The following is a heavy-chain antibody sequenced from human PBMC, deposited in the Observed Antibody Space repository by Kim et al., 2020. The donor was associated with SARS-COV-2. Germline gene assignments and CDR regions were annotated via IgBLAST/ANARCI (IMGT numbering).Heavy chain of an antibody. J-gene: IGHJ5*02. CDR3: AGGGDCSGFSCQNWFDP. Sequence: SETLSLTCTVSGGSIIRYYWSWIRQPPGKGLEWIGYIYYSGSTTYNPSLKSRVTISLDTSKNQFSLRLDSVTTADTAMYYCAGGGDCSGFSCQNWFDPWGQGTLVTVSS. CDR1: GGSIIRYY. V-gene: IGHV4-59*01. D-gene: IGHD2-15*01. CDR2: IYYSGST.